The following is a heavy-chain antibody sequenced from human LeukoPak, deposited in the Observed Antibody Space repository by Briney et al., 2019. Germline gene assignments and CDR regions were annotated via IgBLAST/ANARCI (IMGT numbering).Heavy chain of an antibody. CDR1: GGSISSYY. CDR3: VRHFSGYWYRGFDY. Sequence: SETLSLTCTVSGGSISSYYWSWIRQPAGKGLEWIGRIYTSGSTNYNPSLKSRVTISVDKSKNQFSLKLSSVTAADTAVYYCVRHFSGYWYRGFDYWGQGTPVTVSS. V-gene: IGHV4-4*07. J-gene: IGHJ4*02. CDR2: IYTSGST. D-gene: IGHD6-25*01.